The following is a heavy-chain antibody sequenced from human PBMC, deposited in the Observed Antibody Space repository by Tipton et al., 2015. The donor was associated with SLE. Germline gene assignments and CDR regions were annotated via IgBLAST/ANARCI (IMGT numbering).Heavy chain of an antibody. CDR3: ARAGYDASGYFMNYFDY. V-gene: IGHV4-59*12. D-gene: IGHD3-22*01. Sequence: TLSLTCTVSGASIGTYYWSWIRQPPGKGLEWIGYIYGGGGTHYNPSLMSRVTISVDTSKNQFSLRLTSVTAADTAVYYCARAGYDASGYFMNYFDYWGQGALVTVSS. J-gene: IGHJ4*02. CDR1: GASIGTYY. CDR2: IYGGGGT.